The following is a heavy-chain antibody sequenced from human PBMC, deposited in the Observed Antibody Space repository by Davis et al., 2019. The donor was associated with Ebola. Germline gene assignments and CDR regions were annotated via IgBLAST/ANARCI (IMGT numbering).Heavy chain of an antibody. CDR3: ARGWRRVDY. V-gene: IGHV3-7*01. CDR2: IKQDGSEK. D-gene: IGHD2-15*01. Sequence: PGGSLRLSCAASGFTFSSYAMYWVRQAPGKGLEWVANIKQDGSEKYYVDSVKGRFTISRDNAKNSLYLQMNSLRAEDTAVYYCARGWRRVDYWGQGTLVTVSS. J-gene: IGHJ4*02. CDR1: GFTFSSYA.